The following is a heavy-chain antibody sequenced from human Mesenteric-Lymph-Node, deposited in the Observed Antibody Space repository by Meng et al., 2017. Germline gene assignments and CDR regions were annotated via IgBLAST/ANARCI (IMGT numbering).Heavy chain of an antibody. CDR2: IYYSGTT. CDR3: ARLRIDSPWSDP. J-gene: IGHJ5*02. D-gene: IGHD2/OR15-2a*01. V-gene: IGHV4-39*07. Sequence: SETLSLTCTVSGGSISSSTYCWGWIRQPPGKGLEWIGSIYYSGTTHWNPSLKSRVTISLDMSRNQFSLKVSSVTAADTAVYYCARLRIDSPWSDPWGQGTLVTVSS. CDR1: GGSISSSTYC.